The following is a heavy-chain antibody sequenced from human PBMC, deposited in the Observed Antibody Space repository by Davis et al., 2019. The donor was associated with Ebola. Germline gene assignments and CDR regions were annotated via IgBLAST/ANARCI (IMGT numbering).Heavy chain of an antibody. D-gene: IGHD1-7*01. CDR1: GFTFSSDS. V-gene: IGHV3-48*02. J-gene: IGHJ5*02. CDR3: ARDSWLTGTGSGFDP. CDR2: IGTSGIT. Sequence: GGSLRLSCSASGFTFSSDSFNWVRQAPGKGLEWVSYIGTSGITNCADSVQGRFTISRDNANKSVYLQMNSLRDGDTAVYYCARDSWLTGTGSGFDPWGQGILVTVSS.